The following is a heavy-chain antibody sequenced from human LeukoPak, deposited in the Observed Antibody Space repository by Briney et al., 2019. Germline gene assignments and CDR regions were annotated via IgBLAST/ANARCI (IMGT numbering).Heavy chain of an antibody. CDR2: ISSDGGST. CDR3: AREYCSGGRCQYYFDY. J-gene: IGHJ4*02. Sequence: PGGSLRLSCAASGFTFSSYAMHWVRQPPGKGLEYVSGISSDGGSTFHVNSVKGRFTISRDNSKDTLYLQMGSLRAEDMAVYYCAREYCSGGRCQYYFDYWGQGTLVTVSS. D-gene: IGHD2-15*01. V-gene: IGHV3-64*01. CDR1: GFTFSSYA.